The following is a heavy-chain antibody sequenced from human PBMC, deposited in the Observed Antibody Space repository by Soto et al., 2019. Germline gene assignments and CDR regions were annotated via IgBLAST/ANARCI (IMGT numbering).Heavy chain of an antibody. CDR3: ARDPSPPRTYSGYEYYFDY. CDR1: GFTFSSYA. J-gene: IGHJ4*02. CDR2: ISYDGSNK. Sequence: GGSLRLSCAASGFTFSSYAMHWVRQAPGKGLEWVAVISYDGSNKYYADSVKGRFTISRDNSKNTLYLQMNSLRAEDTAVYYCARDPSPPRTYSGYEYYFDYWGQGTLVTVSS. D-gene: IGHD5-12*01. V-gene: IGHV3-30-3*01.